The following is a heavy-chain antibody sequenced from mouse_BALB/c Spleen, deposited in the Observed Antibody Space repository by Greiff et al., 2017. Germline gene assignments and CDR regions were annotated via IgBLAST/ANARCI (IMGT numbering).Heavy chain of an antibody. Sequence: DVMLVESGGGLVQPGGSLTLSCAASGFTFSSYGMSWVRQTPDKRLELVATINSNGGSTYYPDSVKGRFTISRDNAKNTLYLQMSSLKSEDTAMYYCAREYDYDDLDYWGQGTTLTVSS. V-gene: IGHV5-6-3*01. CDR2: INSNGGST. CDR1: GFTFSSYG. CDR3: AREYDYDDLDY. J-gene: IGHJ2*01. D-gene: IGHD2-4*01.